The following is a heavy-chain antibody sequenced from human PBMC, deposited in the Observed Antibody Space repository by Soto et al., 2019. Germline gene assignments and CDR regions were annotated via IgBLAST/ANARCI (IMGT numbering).Heavy chain of an antibody. CDR2: IYYSGST. V-gene: IGHV4-59*01. D-gene: IGHD3-22*01. CDR3: ARDKRRDYYDSSGYSLFDY. Sequence: LSLTCTVSGGSISSYYWSWIRQPPGKGLEWIGYIYYSGSTNCNPSLKSRVTISVDTSKNQFSLKLSSVTAADTAVYYCARDKRRDYYDSSGYSLFDYWGQGTLVTVS. CDR1: GGSISSYY. J-gene: IGHJ4*02.